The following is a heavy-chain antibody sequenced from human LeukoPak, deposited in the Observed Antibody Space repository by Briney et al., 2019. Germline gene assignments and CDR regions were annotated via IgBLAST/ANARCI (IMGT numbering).Heavy chain of an antibody. D-gene: IGHD3-22*01. CDR2: INPNTGGT. CDR1: GYTFTGYY. CDR3: ARGPLRDSSGQYVNY. V-gene: IGHV1-2*02. J-gene: IGHJ4*02. Sequence: GASVKVSCKASGYTFTGYYMHWVQQAPGQGLEWMGWINPNTGGTNYAQKFQGRVTMTRDTSISTAYMELSRLRSDDTAVYYCARGPLRDSSGQYVNYWGQGTLVTVSS.